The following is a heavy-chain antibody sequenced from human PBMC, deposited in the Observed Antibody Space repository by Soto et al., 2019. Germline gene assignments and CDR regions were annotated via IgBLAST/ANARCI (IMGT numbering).Heavy chain of an antibody. Sequence: PGESLKISCKGSGYSFTSYWIGWVRQMPGKGLEWMGIIYPGDSDTRYSPSFQGQVTISADKSISTAYLQWSSLKASDTAMYYCARQDGFSYSPYYYYYGMDVWGQGTTVTVSS. CDR3: ARQDGFSYSPYYYYYGMDV. CDR1: GYSFTSYW. J-gene: IGHJ6*02. V-gene: IGHV5-51*01. D-gene: IGHD2-15*01. CDR2: IYPGDSDT.